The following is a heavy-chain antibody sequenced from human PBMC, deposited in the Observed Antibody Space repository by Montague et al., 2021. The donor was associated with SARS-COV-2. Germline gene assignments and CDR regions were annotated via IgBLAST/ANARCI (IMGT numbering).Heavy chain of an antibody. V-gene: IGHV4-39*01. CDR3: ARQLPSCCSTNKCYPYYFDV. J-gene: IGHJ4*02. CDR1: GGSISSPDYY. Sequence: SETLSLTCTVSGGSISSPDYYWGWIRQSPGKGLEWIGSISYAGRTYYNPSLRSRVSFSMDTSKHHFSLSLHSVTAADTAVYFCARQLPSCCSTNKCYPYYFDVWGQGALVTVSS. CDR2: ISYAGRT. D-gene: IGHD2-2*01.